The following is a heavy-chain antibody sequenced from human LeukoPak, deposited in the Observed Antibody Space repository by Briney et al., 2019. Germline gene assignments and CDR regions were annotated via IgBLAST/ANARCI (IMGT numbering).Heavy chain of an antibody. D-gene: IGHD1-26*01. V-gene: IGHV3-23*01. J-gene: IGHJ4*02. CDR1: GFTFSSYA. CDR3: ASLTPLVGAASDY. Sequence: GRSLRPSCAASGFTFSSYAIGWVRQAPGKGLEWVSAISGSGGSTYYADSVKGRFTISRDNSKNTLYLQMNSLRAEDTAVYYCASLTPLVGAASDYWGQGTLVTVSS. CDR2: ISGSGGST.